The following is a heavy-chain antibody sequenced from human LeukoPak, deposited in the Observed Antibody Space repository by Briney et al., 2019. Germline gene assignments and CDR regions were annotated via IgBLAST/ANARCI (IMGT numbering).Heavy chain of an antibody. CDR3: ATVDTYDFWSGYGY. D-gene: IGHD3-3*01. CDR2: FDPEDGET. Sequence: APVKGSCQGFGYTPTELSMHWVRPAPGKRPEWMGGFDPEDGETIYAQKFQGRVTMTEDTSTDTAYMELSSLRSEDTAVYYCATVDTYDFWSGYGYWGQGTLVTVSS. CDR1: GYTPTELS. V-gene: IGHV1-24*01. J-gene: IGHJ4*02.